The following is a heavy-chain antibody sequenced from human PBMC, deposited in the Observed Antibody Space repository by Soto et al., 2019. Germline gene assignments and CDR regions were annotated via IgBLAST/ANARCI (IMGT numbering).Heavy chain of an antibody. D-gene: IGHD1-26*01. V-gene: IGHV3-72*01. CDR3: ARVSLVGPSGGRYFDY. Sequence: EVQLVESGGGLVQPGGSLRLSCAASGFTFSAHYMDWVRQAPGKGLEWVGRIKNKANSYTTEYAASVDGRFTISREDSQNSLYLQMNSLKTEDTAVYYCARVSLVGPSGGRYFDYWGQGSQVAVSS. CDR2: IKNKANSYTT. J-gene: IGHJ4*02. CDR1: GFTFSAHY.